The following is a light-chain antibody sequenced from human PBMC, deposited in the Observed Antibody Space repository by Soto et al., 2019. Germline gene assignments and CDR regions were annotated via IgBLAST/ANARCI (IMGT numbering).Light chain of an antibody. V-gene: IGKV2-28*01. CDR3: MQALQTPLT. CDR1: HSLLHSNGYNY. Sequence: DIVMTQSPLSLPVTPGEPSSVSCSSRHSLLHSNGYNYLDWYLQKPGQSPQLLIYLGSNRASGVPDRFSGSGSGTDFTLKISRVEAEDVGVYYCMQALQTPLTFGGGTKVDIK. J-gene: IGKJ4*01. CDR2: LGS.